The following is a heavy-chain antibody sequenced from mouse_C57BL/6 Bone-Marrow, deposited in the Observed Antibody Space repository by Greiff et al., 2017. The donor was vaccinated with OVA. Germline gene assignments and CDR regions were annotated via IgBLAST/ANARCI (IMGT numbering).Heavy chain of an antibody. CDR3: TTWGEYDVPFAY. V-gene: IGHV14-4*01. CDR2: IDPENGDT. D-gene: IGHD2-14*01. CDR1: GFNIKDDY. Sequence: EVKLQESGAELVRPGASVKLSCTASGFNIKDDYMHWVKQRPEQGLEWIGWIDPENGDTEYASKFQGKATITADTSSNTAYLQLSSLTSEDTAVYYCTTWGEYDVPFAYWGQGTLVTVSA. J-gene: IGHJ3*01.